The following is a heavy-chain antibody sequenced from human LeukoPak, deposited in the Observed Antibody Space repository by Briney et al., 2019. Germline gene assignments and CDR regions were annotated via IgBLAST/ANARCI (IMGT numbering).Heavy chain of an antibody. J-gene: IGHJ3*02. CDR1: GFTFSSYA. CDR3: ARPRSSSPVDAFDI. Sequence: GGSLRLSCAASGFTFSSYAMHWVRQAPGKGLEYVSAISSNGGSTYYANSVKGRFTISRDNSKNTLYLQVGSLRAEDMAVYYCARPRSSSPVDAFDIWGQGTMVTVSS. D-gene: IGHD6-6*01. CDR2: ISSNGGST. V-gene: IGHV3-64*01.